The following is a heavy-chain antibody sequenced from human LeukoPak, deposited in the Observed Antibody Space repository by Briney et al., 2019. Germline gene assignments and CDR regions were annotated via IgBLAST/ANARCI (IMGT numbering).Heavy chain of an antibody. CDR1: GGSISSYY. V-gene: IGHV4-59*08. CDR3: ARTYYYDSSGYPEAFDI. D-gene: IGHD3-22*01. CDR2: IYYSGST. J-gene: IGHJ3*02. Sequence: SETLSLTCTVSGGSISSYYWSWIRQPPGKGLEWMGYIYYSGSTNYNPSLKSRVTISVDTSKNQFSLKLSSVTAADTAVYYCARTYYYDSSGYPEAFDIWGQGTMVTVSS.